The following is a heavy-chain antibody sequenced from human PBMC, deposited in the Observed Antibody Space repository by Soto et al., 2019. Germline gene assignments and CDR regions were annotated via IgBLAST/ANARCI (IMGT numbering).Heavy chain of an antibody. J-gene: IGHJ4*02. V-gene: IGHV2-5*02. CDR3: AQVTPFAFRCYYFDY. D-gene: IGHD5-18*01. CDR2: IYWDDDR. CDR1: GFSLSTTTVG. Sequence: QITLKESGPTLVKPTQTLTLTCTLSGFSLSTTTVGVAWIRQPPGKALEWLALIYWDDDRRYIPSLKNTLTITKDTSGCQVVLTMTNMDPVDTATYDCAQVTPFAFRCYYFDYWGPGILVTVSS.